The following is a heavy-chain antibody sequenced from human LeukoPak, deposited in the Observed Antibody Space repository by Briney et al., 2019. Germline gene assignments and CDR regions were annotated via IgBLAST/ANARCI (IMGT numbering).Heavy chain of an antibody. CDR2: INPTGGST. V-gene: IGHV1-46*01. Sequence: ASVKVSCEASGSIFTSYYMHWVRQAPGQGLEWMGMINPTGGSTSYAQKFQGRVTMTRDTSTSTVYMELSSLRSEDTAVYYCTRSQYYGMDVWGQGTAVTVSS. J-gene: IGHJ6*02. CDR1: GSIFTSYY. CDR3: TRSQYYGMDV.